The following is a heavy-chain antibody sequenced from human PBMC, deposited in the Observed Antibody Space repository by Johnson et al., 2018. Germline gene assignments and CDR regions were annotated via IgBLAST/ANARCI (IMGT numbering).Heavy chain of an antibody. V-gene: IGHV3-33*01. Sequence: VQLLESGGGVVQPGRSLRLSCAASGFTFNNYGMHWVRQAPGKGLEWVAIIWYDGTTKYYADSVKGRFTISRDNAKNSLYLQMNSRRAEDTAVYYCAREMGPYCGGDCYPDAVDIWGQGTMVTVSS. D-gene: IGHD2-21*02. J-gene: IGHJ3*02. CDR1: GFTFNNYG. CDR3: AREMGPYCGGDCYPDAVDI. CDR2: IWYDGTTK.